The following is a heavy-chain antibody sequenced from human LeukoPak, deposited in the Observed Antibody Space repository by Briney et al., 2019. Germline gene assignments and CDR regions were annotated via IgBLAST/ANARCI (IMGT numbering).Heavy chain of an antibody. V-gene: IGHV1-69*04. CDR1: GGTFSSYA. CDR2: IIPILGVA. J-gene: IGHJ3*02. Sequence: GASVKVSCKASGGTFSSYAISWVRQAPGQGLEWMGRIIPILGVANYAQKFQGRVTIPADKSTTTAYMELSSLRSEDTAVYYCARSSGDYDTFDIWGQGTMVTVSS. CDR3: ARSSGDYDTFDI. D-gene: IGHD7-27*01.